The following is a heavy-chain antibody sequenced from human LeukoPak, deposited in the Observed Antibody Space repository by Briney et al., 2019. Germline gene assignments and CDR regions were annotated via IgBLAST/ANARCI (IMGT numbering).Heavy chain of an antibody. CDR1: GGSIISSDYH. D-gene: IGHD3-10*01. CDR2: IYYSGST. Sequence: SSETLSLTCTVSGGSIISSDYHWGWVRQPPGKGLEWIGSIYYSGSTYYNPSLKSRVTISVDTSKNQFSLKLSSVTAADTAVYYCARGGYYGSGSYYPDAFDIWGQGTMVTVSS. CDR3: ARGGYYGSGSYYPDAFDI. V-gene: IGHV4-39*01. J-gene: IGHJ3*02.